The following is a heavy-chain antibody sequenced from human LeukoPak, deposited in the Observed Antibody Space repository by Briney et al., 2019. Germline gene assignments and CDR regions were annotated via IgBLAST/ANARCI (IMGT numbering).Heavy chain of an antibody. CDR3: VQEFNHDQWFFDI. V-gene: IGHV3-30*18. Sequence: GGSLRLSCAASGFTFSSYSMNWVRQAPGRGLEWVAVVSTAGTIKYYADSMKGRFTVSRDNSKNTVDLQMNSLRVEDTALYFCVQEFNHDQWFFDIWGRGTLVTVSS. CDR1: GFTFSSYS. CDR2: VSTAGTIK. D-gene: IGHD3-22*01. J-gene: IGHJ2*01.